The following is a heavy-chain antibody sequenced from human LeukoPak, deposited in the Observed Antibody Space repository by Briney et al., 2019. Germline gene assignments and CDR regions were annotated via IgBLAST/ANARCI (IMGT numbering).Heavy chain of an antibody. CDR2: ISSSGTTI. CDR1: GFTFSSYE. J-gene: IGHJ3*02. D-gene: IGHD2-2*01. V-gene: IGHV3-48*03. CDR3: ARGGYCSTTVCYRRNAFDI. Sequence: GGSLRLSCAASGFTFSSYEMNWVRQAPGKGLEWVSYISSSGTTIYYADSVKGRFTISRDNAKNTLYLQMNSLRAEDTAVYYCARGGYCSTTVCYRRNAFDIWGQGTMVTVSS.